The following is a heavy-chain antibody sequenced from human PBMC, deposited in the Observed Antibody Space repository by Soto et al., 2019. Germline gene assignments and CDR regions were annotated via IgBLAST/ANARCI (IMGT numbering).Heavy chain of an antibody. J-gene: IGHJ4*02. V-gene: IGHV4-39*01. CDR1: GGSISSSSYY. CDR2: IYYSGST. D-gene: IGHD6-19*01. Sequence: QLQLQESGPGLVKPSETLSLTCTVSGGSISSSSYYWGWIRQPAGKGLEWIGSIYYSGSTYYNPSLKSRVTISVDTSKNQFSLKLSSVTAADTAVYYCARMGYSSGWYGGDYWGQGTLFTVSS. CDR3: ARMGYSSGWYGGDY.